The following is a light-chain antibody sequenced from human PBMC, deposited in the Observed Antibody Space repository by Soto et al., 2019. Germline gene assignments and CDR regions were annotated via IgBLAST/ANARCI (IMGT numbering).Light chain of an antibody. CDR1: QSVSSSY. V-gene: IGKV3-20*01. CDR2: GAS. CDR3: QQYGLSPGT. Sequence: EIVLTQSPGTLSLYPGERATLSCRASQSVSSSYLAWYQQKPGQAPRLLIYGASSRATGIPDRFSGSGSGTDLTLTISRLEPEEFAVYYCQQYGLSPGTFGQGPKVEIK. J-gene: IGKJ1*01.